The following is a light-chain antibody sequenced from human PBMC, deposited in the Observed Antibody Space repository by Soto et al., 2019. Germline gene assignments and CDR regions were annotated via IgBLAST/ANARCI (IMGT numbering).Light chain of an antibody. J-gene: IGLJ1*01. CDR3: SLYTSSSTYV. CDR2: EVS. CDR1: SSDVGSYNR. Sequence: QSVLTQPPSMSGSPGQSVTISYTGTSSDVGSYNRVSWYQQPPGTAPKLMIYEVSNRPSGVPDRFSGSKSGNTASLTISGLQAEDEADYYCSLYTSSSTYVFGTGTKVTVL. V-gene: IGLV2-18*01.